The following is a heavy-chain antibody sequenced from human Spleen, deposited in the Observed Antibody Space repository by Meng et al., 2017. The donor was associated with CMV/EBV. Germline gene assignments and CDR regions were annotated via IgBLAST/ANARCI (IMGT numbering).Heavy chain of an antibody. J-gene: IGHJ6*02. V-gene: IGHV3-7*01. D-gene: IGHD6-13*01. CDR2: INQDGSEK. Sequence: GGSLRLSCAASGFTFSSYWMSWVRQAPGKGLEWVANINQDGSEKYYVDSVKGRFTISRDNAKNSLYLQMNSLRAEDTAVFYCARDRRTAGTSLAQYYSYGMDVWGQGTTVTVSS. CDR1: GFTFSSYW. CDR3: ARDRRTAGTSLAQYYSYGMDV.